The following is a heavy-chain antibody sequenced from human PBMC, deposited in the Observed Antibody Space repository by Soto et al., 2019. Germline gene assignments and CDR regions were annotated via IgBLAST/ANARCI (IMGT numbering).Heavy chain of an antibody. Sequence: NPSETLSLTCTVSGGSISSYYWSWIRQPPGKGLEWIGYIYYSGSTNYNPSLKSRVTISVDTSKNQFSLKLSSVTAADTAVYYCARAYASNIWFDPWGQGTLVTVSS. CDR2: IYYSGST. J-gene: IGHJ5*02. V-gene: IGHV4-59*08. CDR3: ARAYASNIWFDP. D-gene: IGHD2-8*01. CDR1: GGSISSYY.